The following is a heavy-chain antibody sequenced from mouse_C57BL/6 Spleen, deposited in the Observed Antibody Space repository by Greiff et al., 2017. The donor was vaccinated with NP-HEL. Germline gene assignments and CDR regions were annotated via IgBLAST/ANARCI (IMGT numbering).Heavy chain of an antibody. Sequence: EVKLVESEGGLVQPGRSMKLSCTASGFTFSDYYMAWVRQVPEKGLEWVANINYDGSSTYYLDSLKSRFIISRDNAKNILYLQMSSLKSEDTATYYCARGGYGSSYWYFDVWGTGTTVTVSS. CDR1: GFTFSDYY. V-gene: IGHV5-16*01. J-gene: IGHJ1*03. CDR3: ARGGYGSSYWYFDV. D-gene: IGHD1-1*01. CDR2: INYDGSST.